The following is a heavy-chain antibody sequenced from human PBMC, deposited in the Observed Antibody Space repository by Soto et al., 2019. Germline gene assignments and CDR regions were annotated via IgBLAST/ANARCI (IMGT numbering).Heavy chain of an antibody. D-gene: IGHD3-3*01. J-gene: IGHJ6*02. V-gene: IGHV3-48*03. CDR1: GFTFSSYE. CDR2: ISSSGSTI. Sequence: HPGGSLRLSCAASGFTFSSYEMNWVRQAPGKGLEWVSYISSSGSTIYYADSVKGRFTISRDNAKNSLYLQMNSLRAEDTAVYYCARVPPTIFGVVPLGMDVWGQGTTVTVSS. CDR3: ARVPPTIFGVVPLGMDV.